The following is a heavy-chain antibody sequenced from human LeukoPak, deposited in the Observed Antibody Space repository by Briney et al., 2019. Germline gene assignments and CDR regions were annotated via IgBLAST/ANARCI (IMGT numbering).Heavy chain of an antibody. J-gene: IGHJ4*02. CDR2: ISGPSDST. V-gene: IGHV3-23*01. CDR3: AKSRADRYSSLDY. Sequence: GGSLRLSCAASGFTFSSYAMNWARQAPGKGLEWVSGISGPSDSTYYSDSVQGRFTISRDKSKNTLSLEMNSLRAEDAAVYYCAKSRADRYSSLDYWGQGTLVTVSS. CDR1: GFTFSSYA. D-gene: IGHD2-15*01.